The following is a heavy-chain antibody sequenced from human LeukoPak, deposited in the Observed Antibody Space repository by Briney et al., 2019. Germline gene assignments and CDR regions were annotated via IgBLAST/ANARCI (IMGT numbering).Heavy chain of an antibody. Sequence: GGSLRLSCAASGFTFSSYWMMGVGQAPGKGLEGVANIKQDGSEKYYVDSVKGRFTISRDKTKNSLYLQMNSLRAEDTAVYYCARDERLLGWRHWYFDLWGRGTLVTVPS. CDR3: ARDERLLGWRHWYFDL. CDR1: GFTFSSYW. J-gene: IGHJ2*01. CDR2: IKQDGSEK. D-gene: IGHD3/OR15-3a*01. V-gene: IGHV3-7*01.